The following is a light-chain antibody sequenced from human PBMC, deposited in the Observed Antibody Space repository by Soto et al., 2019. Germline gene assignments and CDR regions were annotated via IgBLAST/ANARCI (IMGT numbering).Light chain of an antibody. J-gene: IGLJ2*01. Sequence: QPVLAQPPSASASLGASVTLSCTLSSGSSNYRVDWYQQRPGKGPRFVMRVGTGGIVGSKGDDIPDRFSVLGSGLNRFLTIKSIQEEDEADYFCQSYDSGLSGYVVFGGGTKLTVL. CDR3: QSYDSGLSGYVV. V-gene: IGLV9-49*03. CDR2: VGTGGIVG. CDR1: SGSSNYR.